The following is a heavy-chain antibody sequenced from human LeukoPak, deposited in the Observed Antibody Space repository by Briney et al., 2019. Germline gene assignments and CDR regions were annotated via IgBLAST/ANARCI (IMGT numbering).Heavy chain of an antibody. Sequence: PGGSLRLSCAASGFTFSDYYMSWIRQAPGKGLEWVSYISSSGSTIYYAGSVKGRFTISGDNAKNSLYLQMNSLRAEDTAVYYCARETYDFWSGYYTGINWFDPWGQGTLVTVSS. CDR1: GFTFSDYY. CDR3: ARETYDFWSGYYTGINWFDP. J-gene: IGHJ5*02. V-gene: IGHV3-11*01. CDR2: ISSSGSTI. D-gene: IGHD3-3*01.